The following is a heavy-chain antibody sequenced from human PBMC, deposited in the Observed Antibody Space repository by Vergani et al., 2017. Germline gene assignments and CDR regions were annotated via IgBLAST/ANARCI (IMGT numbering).Heavy chain of an antibody. J-gene: IGHJ3*01. CDR2: VSTGTKSQ. CDR3: AXEYSSTSGRAFDF. CDR1: GFTFSSAW. Sequence: EVQPVESGGGLVKPGGSLRLSCTTSGFTFSSAWMSWVRQAPGKGLEWVSFVSTGTKSQSYAESVKGRFTISRDSAKNSLYLQMDSLRAEDTAVYYCAXEYSSTSGRAFDFWGQGTKVTVSS. D-gene: IGHD2-2*01. V-gene: IGHV3-48*01.